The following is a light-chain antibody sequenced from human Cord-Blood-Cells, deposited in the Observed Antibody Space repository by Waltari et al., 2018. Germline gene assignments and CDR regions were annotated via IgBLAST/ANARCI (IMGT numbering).Light chain of an antibody. J-gene: IGLJ3*02. V-gene: IGLV2-11*01. CDR1: SRGAGGYHY. CDR3: CSYAGSYTWV. Sequence: QYALTPPRSVSGSPGQPVTISCTGTSRGAGGYHYVPWYQQHPGKAPKLMIYDVSKRPSGVPDRFSGSKSGNTASLTISGLQAEDEADYYCCSYAGSYTWVFGGGTKLTVL. CDR2: DVS.